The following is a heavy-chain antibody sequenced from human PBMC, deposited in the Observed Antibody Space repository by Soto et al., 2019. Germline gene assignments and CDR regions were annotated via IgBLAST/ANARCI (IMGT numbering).Heavy chain of an antibody. CDR1: GYPVTAYY. J-gene: IGHJ3*02. D-gene: IGHD3-3*01. CDR2: INPATGAA. V-gene: IGHV1-2*02. Sequence: QLHLVQSGAVVKKPGASVTVSCSASGYPVTAYYMHWVRQAPGRGLEWMGGINPATGAAKYTQTFQGRVTMTRETSTSTGFMELGGLTSGDTAVFYCARGGGVGVAGSAAFDMWGQGTLVTVSS. CDR3: ARGGGVGVAGSAAFDM.